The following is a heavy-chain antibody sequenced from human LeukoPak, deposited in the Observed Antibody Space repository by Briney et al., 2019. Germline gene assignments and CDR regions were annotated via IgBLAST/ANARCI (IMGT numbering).Heavy chain of an antibody. CDR2: IYYSGST. CDR1: GGSTSSSSYY. CDR3: ARGRAYSSGPPFDP. V-gene: IGHV4-39*01. J-gene: IGHJ5*02. Sequence: SETLSLTCTVSGGSTSSSSYYWGWMSQPPGKGLEWIGSIYYSGSTYYNPSLKSRVTISVDTSKNQFSLKLSSVTAADTAVYYCARGRAYSSGPPFDPWGPGTLVTVSS. D-gene: IGHD6-19*01.